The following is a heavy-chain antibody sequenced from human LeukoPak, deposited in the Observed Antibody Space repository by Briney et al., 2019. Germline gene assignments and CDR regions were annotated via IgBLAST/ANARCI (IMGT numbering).Heavy chain of an antibody. CDR1: GGSISSSSYY. Sequence: SETLSLTCTVSGGSISSSSYYWGWIRRPPGKGLEWIGSIYYSGSTYYNPSLKSRVTISVDTSKNQFSLKLSSVTAADTAVYYCARPPADYYYGMAIWGQGTTVTVSS. CDR3: ARPPADYYYGMAI. CDR2: IYYSGST. V-gene: IGHV4-39*01. J-gene: IGHJ6*02.